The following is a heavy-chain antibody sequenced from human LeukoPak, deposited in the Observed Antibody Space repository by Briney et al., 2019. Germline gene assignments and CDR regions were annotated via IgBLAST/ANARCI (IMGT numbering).Heavy chain of an antibody. Sequence: SETLSLTCPASGASITSFHWTWFRQPAGRGLEWIGLIYTSGSTLYNPSLQSRVAMSVYVTKNQLSLKLSYVTAADAATCYCARKDGDYRGQGTLVTVCS. D-gene: IGHD6-6*01. V-gene: IGHV4-4*07. CDR1: GASITSFH. J-gene: IGHJ4*02. CDR2: IYTSGST. CDR3: ARKDGDY.